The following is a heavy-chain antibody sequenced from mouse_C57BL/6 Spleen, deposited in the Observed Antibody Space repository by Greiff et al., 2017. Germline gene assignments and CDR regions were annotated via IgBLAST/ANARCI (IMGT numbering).Heavy chain of an antibody. CDR2: IYPSDSET. CDR3: ARYGYGSSSSMDY. V-gene: IGHV1-61*01. CDR1: GYTFTSYW. Sequence: QVQLQQPGAELVRPGSSVKLSCKASGYTFTSYWMDWVKQRPGQGLEWIGNIYPSDSETHYNQKFKDKATLTVDKSSSTAYMQLSSLTSEDSAVYYCARYGYGSSSSMDYWGQGTSVTVSS. J-gene: IGHJ4*01. D-gene: IGHD1-1*01.